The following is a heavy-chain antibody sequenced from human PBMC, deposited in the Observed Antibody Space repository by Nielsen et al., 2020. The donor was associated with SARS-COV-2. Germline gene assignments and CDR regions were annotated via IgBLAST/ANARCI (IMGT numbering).Heavy chain of an antibody. D-gene: IGHD4-23*01. V-gene: IGHV3-30*03. CDR3: ARGLKGYGGNTAGRY. CDR2: ISYDGSNK. J-gene: IGHJ4*02. Sequence: GESLKISCAASGFTFSSYSMNWVRQAPGKGLEWVAVISYDGSNKYYADSVKGRFTISRDNSKNTLYLQMNSLRAEDTAVYYCARGLKGYGGNTAGRYWGQGTLVTVSS. CDR1: GFTFSSYS.